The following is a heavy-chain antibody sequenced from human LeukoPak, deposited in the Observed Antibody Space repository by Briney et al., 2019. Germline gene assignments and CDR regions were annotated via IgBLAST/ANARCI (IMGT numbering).Heavy chain of an antibody. Sequence: PGGSLRLSCAASGFTFSNYEMSWVRQPPGKGLEWISYISSGGTTIYYADSVKGRFTISRDNSKNTLYLQMNSLRAEDTAVYYCARDNDGDYPDAFDIWGQGTMVTVSS. D-gene: IGHD4-17*01. V-gene: IGHV3-48*03. CDR1: GFTFSNYE. J-gene: IGHJ3*02. CDR3: ARDNDGDYPDAFDI. CDR2: ISSGGTTI.